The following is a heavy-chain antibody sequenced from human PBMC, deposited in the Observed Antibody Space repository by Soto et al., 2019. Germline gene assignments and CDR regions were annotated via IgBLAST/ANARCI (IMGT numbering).Heavy chain of an antibody. CDR2: ISGSGGST. J-gene: IGHJ4*02. V-gene: IGHV3-23*01. CDR1: GFTFISYA. Sequence: WGSLRLSCAASGFTFISYAMILVRQSPVKGLEWVSAISGSGGSTYYADSVKGRFTISRDNSKNTLYLQMNSLRAEDTAVYYCAKDAYCSGGSCYDYWGQGTLVTVSS. D-gene: IGHD2-15*01. CDR3: AKDAYCSGGSCYDY.